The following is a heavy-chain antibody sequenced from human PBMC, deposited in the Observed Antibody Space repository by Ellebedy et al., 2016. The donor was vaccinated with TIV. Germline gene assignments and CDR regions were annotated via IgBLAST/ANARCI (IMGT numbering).Heavy chain of an antibody. CDR2: ISSNGGST. J-gene: IGHJ4*02. CDR1: GFTFSSYA. Sequence: GESLKISCAASGFTFSSYAMHWVRQAPGKGLEYVSAISSNGGSTYYADSVKGRFTISRDNSKNTLYLQMSSLRAEDTAVYYCVKWSVTTGWGYWGQGTLVTVSS. D-gene: IGHD4-17*01. V-gene: IGHV3-64D*09. CDR3: VKWSVTTGWGY.